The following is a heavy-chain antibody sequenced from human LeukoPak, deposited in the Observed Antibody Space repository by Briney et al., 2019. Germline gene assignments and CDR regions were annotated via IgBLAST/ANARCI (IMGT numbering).Heavy chain of an antibody. D-gene: IGHD2-2*01. CDR3: AKGPDRYCSSTSCYGAY. V-gene: IGHV3-30*18. CDR2: ISYDGSNK. Sequence: GGSLRLSCAASGFTFSSYGMHWVRRAPGKGLEWVAVISYDGSNKYYADSVKGRFTISRDNSKNTLYLQMNSLRAEDTAVYYCAKGPDRYCSSTSCYGAYWGQGTLVTVSS. CDR1: GFTFSSYG. J-gene: IGHJ4*02.